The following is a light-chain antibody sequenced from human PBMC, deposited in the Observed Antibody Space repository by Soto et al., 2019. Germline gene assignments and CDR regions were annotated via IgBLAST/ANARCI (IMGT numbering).Light chain of an antibody. J-gene: IGLJ2*01. CDR2: DIG. Sequence: QSVLTQPRSVSGSLGQSVTITCTGTSSDIGGYNFVSWYQQVPGKAPKLMIFDIGERPSGVPDRFSAAKSGDTASLTISGLQAEDEADYYCCSYAGSKTFVAFGGGTKLTVL. V-gene: IGLV2-11*01. CDR1: SSDIGGYNF. CDR3: CSYAGSKTFVA.